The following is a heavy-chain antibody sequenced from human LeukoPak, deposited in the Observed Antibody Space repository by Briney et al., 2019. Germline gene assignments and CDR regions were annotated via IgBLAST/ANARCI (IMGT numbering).Heavy chain of an antibody. CDR1: GGSISSGDYY. CDR2: IYYSGST. V-gene: IGHV4-30-4*01. D-gene: IGHD2-2*01. J-gene: IGHJ4*02. CDR3: ARVRPGYQLRHSDY. Sequence: SQTLSLTCTVSGGSISSGDYYWSWIRQPPGKGLEWIGYIYYSGSTYYNPSLKSRVTISVDTSKNQCSLKLSSVTAADTAVYYCARVRPGYQLRHSDYWGQGTLVTVSS.